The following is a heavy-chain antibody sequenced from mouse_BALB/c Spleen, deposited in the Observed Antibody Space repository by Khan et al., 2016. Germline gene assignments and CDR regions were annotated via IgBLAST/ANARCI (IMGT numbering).Heavy chain of an antibody. V-gene: IGHV3-1*02. D-gene: IGHD2-1*01. J-gene: IGHJ3*01. Sequence: VQLKQSGPDLVKPSQSLSLTCTVTGYSITSGYSWHWIRQFPGNKLEWMGYIHYSGNTNYNPSLKSRISITRDTSKNPFFLHLNSGTTEDTATYYCARIYGNYSFTYWGQGTLVTVSA. CDR3: ARIYGNYSFTY. CDR1: GYSITSGYS. CDR2: IHYSGNT.